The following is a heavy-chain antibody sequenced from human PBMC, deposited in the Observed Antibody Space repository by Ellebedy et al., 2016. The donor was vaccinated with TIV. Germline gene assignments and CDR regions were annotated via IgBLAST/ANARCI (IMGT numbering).Heavy chain of an antibody. Sequence: KVSXXGSGYTFTSYWIGWVRQMPGKGLEWMGIIYPGDYDTRYSPSFQGQVTISADKSISTAYLQWSSLRASDTAMYYCARRHYYDSSGYYDYWGQGTLVTVSS. CDR2: IYPGDYDT. CDR3: ARRHYYDSSGYYDY. J-gene: IGHJ4*02. CDR1: GYTFTSYW. V-gene: IGHV5-51*01. D-gene: IGHD3-22*01.